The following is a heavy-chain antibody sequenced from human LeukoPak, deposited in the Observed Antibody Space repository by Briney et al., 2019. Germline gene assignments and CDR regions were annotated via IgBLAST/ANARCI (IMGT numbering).Heavy chain of an antibody. J-gene: IGHJ4*02. CDR2: IYYSGST. V-gene: IGHV4-59*01. D-gene: IGHD5-24*01. CDR3: ARGDGYGVFDY. Sequence: SETLSLTCTVSGGSISSYYWSWIRQPPGKGLEWIGYIYYSGSTNYYPSLKSRVTISVDTSKNQFSLKLSSVTAADTAVYYCARGDGYGVFDYWGQGTLVTVSS. CDR1: GGSISSYY.